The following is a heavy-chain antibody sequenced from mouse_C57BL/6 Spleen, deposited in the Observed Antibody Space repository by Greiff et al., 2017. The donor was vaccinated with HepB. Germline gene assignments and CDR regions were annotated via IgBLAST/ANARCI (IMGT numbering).Heavy chain of an antibody. CDR2: INPNNGGT. CDR3: ARSGYYGSSRTRFAY. Sequence: QLKQSGPELVKPGASVKIPCKASGYTFTDYNMDWVKQSHGKSLEWIGDINPNNGGTIYNQKFKGKATLTVDKSSSTAYMELRSLTSEDTAVYYCARSGYYGSSRTRFAYWGQGTLVTVSA. D-gene: IGHD1-1*01. CDR1: GYTFTDYN. V-gene: IGHV1-18*01. J-gene: IGHJ3*01.